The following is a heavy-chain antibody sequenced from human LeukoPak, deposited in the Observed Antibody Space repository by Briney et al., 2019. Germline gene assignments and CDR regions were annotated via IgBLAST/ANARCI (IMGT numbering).Heavy chain of an antibody. D-gene: IGHD5-18*01. V-gene: IGHV4-39*01. CDR3: ARHHTRDTAMASLFDY. J-gene: IGHJ4*02. CDR2: IYYSGST. CDR1: GGSISSRSYY. Sequence: SETLSLTCTVSGGSISSRSYYWGWVRQPPGKGLELIGSIYYSGSTYYNPSLKSRVTISVDTSKNQFSLKLSSVTAADTAVYYCARHHTRDTAMASLFDYWGQGTLVTVSS.